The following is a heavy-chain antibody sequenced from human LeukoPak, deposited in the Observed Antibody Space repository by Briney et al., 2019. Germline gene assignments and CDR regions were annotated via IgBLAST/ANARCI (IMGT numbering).Heavy chain of an antibody. CDR2: IYYSGST. Sequence: SQTLSLTCTVSGCSLSSGGYYWSWIRQHPGKGLEWIGYIYYSGSTYYNPSLKSRVTISVDTSKNQFSLKLSSVTAADTAVYYCARDVRLKNGSGSYYGGYFDYWGQGTLVTVSS. CDR1: GCSLSSGGYY. D-gene: IGHD3-10*01. J-gene: IGHJ4*02. V-gene: IGHV4-31*03. CDR3: ARDVRLKNGSGSYYGGYFDY.